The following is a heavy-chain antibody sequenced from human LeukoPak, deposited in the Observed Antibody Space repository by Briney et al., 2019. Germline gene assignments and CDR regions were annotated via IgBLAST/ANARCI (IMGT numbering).Heavy chain of an antibody. D-gene: IGHD3-22*01. Sequence: SETLSLTCTVSGYSISGGYYWGWIRQPPGKGLEWIGSIYHSGSTYYNPSLKSRVTISVDTSKNQFSLKLSSVTAADTAVYYCARREARAYYYDSSGYFRYWGQGTLVTVSS. CDR1: GYSISGGYY. J-gene: IGHJ4*02. V-gene: IGHV4-38-2*02. CDR2: IYHSGST. CDR3: ARREARAYYYDSSGYFRY.